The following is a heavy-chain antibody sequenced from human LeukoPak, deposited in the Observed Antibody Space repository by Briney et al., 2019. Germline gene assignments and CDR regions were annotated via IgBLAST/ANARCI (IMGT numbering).Heavy chain of an antibody. CDR2: ISYDGSNK. CDR3: ARDLYDYGDYVVGY. Sequence: GGSLRLSCAASGFTFSSYGMHWVRQAPGKGLEWVAVISYDGSNKYYADSVKGRFTISRDNSKNTLYLQMNSLRAEDTAVYYCARDLYDYGDYVVGYWGQGTLVTVSS. J-gene: IGHJ4*02. V-gene: IGHV3-30*03. D-gene: IGHD4-17*01. CDR1: GFTFSSYG.